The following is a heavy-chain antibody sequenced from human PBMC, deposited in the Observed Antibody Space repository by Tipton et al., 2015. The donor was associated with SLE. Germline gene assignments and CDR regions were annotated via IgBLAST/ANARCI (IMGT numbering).Heavy chain of an antibody. D-gene: IGHD1-1*01. CDR3: ARSWNDAPPDLGY. CDR1: DGSISSTNYY. Sequence: TLSLTCTVSDGSISSTNYYWGWIRQPPGKGLEWIGSIFYTGSTYYNPSLKSRVSISIDTSTNHFSLKLRSVTAADTAVYYCARSWNDAPPDLGYWGQGTLVTVS. V-gene: IGHV4-39*02. CDR2: IFYTGST. J-gene: IGHJ4*03.